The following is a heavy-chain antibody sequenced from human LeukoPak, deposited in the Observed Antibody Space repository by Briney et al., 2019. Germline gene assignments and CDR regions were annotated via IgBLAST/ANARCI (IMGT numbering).Heavy chain of an antibody. J-gene: IGHJ4*02. CDR1: GFTFSSYS. Sequence: GGSLRLSCAASGFTFSSYSMNWVRQAPGKGLEWVSYISSSSSTIYYADSVKGRFTISRENAKNSLYLQMNSLRAGDTAVYYCARGSYYGSGSYYPTHFDYWGQGTLVTVSS. D-gene: IGHD3-10*01. CDR3: ARGSYYGSGSYYPTHFDY. V-gene: IGHV3-48*01. CDR2: ISSSSSTI.